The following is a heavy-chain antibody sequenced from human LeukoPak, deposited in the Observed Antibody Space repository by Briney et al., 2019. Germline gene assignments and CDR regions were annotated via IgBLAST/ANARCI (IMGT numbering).Heavy chain of an antibody. CDR2: ISGSGGST. V-gene: IGHV3-23*01. CDR1: GFTFSSYA. J-gene: IGHJ5*02. CDR3: ARDRPGGYYYDSSGYP. D-gene: IGHD3-22*01. Sequence: GGSLRLSCAASGFTFSSYAMSWVRQAPGKGLEWVSAISGSGGSTYYADSVKGRFTISRDNSKNTLYLQMNSLRAEDTAVYYCARDRPGGYYYDSSGYPWGQGTLVTVSS.